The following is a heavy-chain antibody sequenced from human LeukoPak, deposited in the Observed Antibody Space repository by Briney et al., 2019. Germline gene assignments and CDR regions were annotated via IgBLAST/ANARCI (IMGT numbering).Heavy chain of an antibody. D-gene: IGHD5-12*01. CDR3: AKGLFSAYDKYLDS. V-gene: IGHV3-7*03. CDR2: INQDGSEI. CDR1: GFTFSNYW. Sequence: GGSLRLSCAASGFTFSNYWMSWVRQAPGKGLEWLANINQDGSEIYYVDSVKGRFTISRDNAKNSLFLQMDSLRVEDTAIYYCAKGLFSAYDKYLDSWGQGTLVTVSS. J-gene: IGHJ4*02.